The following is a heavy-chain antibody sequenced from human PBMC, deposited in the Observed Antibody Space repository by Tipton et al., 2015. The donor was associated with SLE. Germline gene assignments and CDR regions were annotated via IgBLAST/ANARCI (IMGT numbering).Heavy chain of an antibody. CDR3: ASRSAPSDD. Sequence: SLRLSCAASAFTFNIYWMHWVRHVPGKGLVWVSEIDSDGSRTTYADSVAGRFSIYRDNAKNTLFLEMNSLRVDDTAVYYCASRSAPSDDWGQGTQVIVSS. J-gene: IGHJ4*02. V-gene: IGHV3-74*01. CDR1: AFTFNIYW. CDR2: IDSDGSRT.